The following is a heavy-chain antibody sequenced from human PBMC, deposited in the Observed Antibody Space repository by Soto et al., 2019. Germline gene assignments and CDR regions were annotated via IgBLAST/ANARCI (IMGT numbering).Heavy chain of an antibody. CDR3: ARVLPYSSSSAFYY. J-gene: IGHJ4*02. Sequence: TLPHTCAVSGGAISSGGYSWRWIGQLPGKGLEWIGYIYHSGSTYYNPSLKSRVTISVDRSKNQFSLKLSSVTAADTAVYYCARVLPYSSSSAFYYCGQGTLVTVSS. CDR1: GGAISSGGYS. V-gene: IGHV4-30-2*01. CDR2: IYHSGST. D-gene: IGHD6-6*01.